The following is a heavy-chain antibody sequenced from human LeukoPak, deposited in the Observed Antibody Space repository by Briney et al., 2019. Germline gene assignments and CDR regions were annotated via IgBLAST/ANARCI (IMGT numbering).Heavy chain of an antibody. CDR3: AREANDYTGNWFDP. V-gene: IGHV4-30-2*01. Sequence: SQTLSLTCAVSGGSINTGGYSWSWIRQPPGKGLEWIGYIYPSGSTDYSPSLKSRITMSIDRSKKHFSLKLSSVTAADTAVYYCAREANDYTGNWFDPWGQGTLVTVSS. CDR1: GGSINTGGYS. J-gene: IGHJ5*02. CDR2: IYPSGST. D-gene: IGHD4-11*01.